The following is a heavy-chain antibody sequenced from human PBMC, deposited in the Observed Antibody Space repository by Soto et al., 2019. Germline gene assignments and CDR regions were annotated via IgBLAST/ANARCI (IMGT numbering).Heavy chain of an antibody. CDR2: IYHSGST. V-gene: IGHV4-4*02. CDR1: GGSISSSNW. D-gene: IGHD1-20*01. CDR3: ARIRDLTGTRRDYYYGMDV. J-gene: IGHJ6*02. Sequence: KPSETLSLTCAVSGGSISSSNWWSWVRQPPGKGLEWIGEIYHSGSTNYNPSLKSRVTISVDKSKNQFSLKLSSVTAADTAVYYCARIRDLTGTRRDYYYGMDVWGQGTTVTVS.